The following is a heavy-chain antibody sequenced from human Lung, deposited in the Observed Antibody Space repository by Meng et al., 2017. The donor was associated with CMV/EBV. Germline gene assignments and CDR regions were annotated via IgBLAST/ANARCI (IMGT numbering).Heavy chain of an antibody. J-gene: IGHJ6*02. CDR2: ISSSGTYI. CDR3: ARDVSPRSSAYFAIYYYYALDF. V-gene: IGHV3-21*01. CDR1: GFTFSSYS. D-gene: IGHD2-21*01. Sequence: GGSLRLXXAASGFTFSSYSMNWVRQAPGKGLEWVSSISSSGTYIYYADSVKGRFTISRDNAQNSLYLQMNSLRAEDTAVYYCARDVSPRSSAYFAIYYYYALDFWGQGXTVTVSS.